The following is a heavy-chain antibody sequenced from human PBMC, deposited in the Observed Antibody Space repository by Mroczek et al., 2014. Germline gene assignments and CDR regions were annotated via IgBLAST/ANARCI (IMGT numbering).Heavy chain of an antibody. CDR1: GGSISSGGYS. CDR3: ARAFGTLWFNYGMDV. V-gene: IGHV4-30-2*01. J-gene: IGHJ6*02. Sequence: VQLVETGSGLVKPSQTLSLTCAVSGGSISSGGYSWSWIRQPPGKGLEWIGYIYHSGSTYYNPSLKSRVTISVDRSKNQFSLKLSSVTAADTAVYYCARAFGTLWFNYGMDVVGPRDHGHRLL. CDR2: IYHSGST. D-gene: IGHD3-10*01.